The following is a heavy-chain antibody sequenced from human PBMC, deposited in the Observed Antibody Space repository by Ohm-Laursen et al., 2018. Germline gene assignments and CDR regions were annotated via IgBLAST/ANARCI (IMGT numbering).Heavy chain of an antibody. Sequence: SETLSLTCTVSGGSFSGYYWTWIRQPPGKGLEWIGEMNQSGRTNYNPSLKSRVTISVDTSKNQLSLKLNSVTAADTAVYYCARGYWSTASCPKFDSWGQGTLVTVSS. D-gene: IGHD2-2*01. CDR3: ARGYWSTASCPKFDS. J-gene: IGHJ4*02. CDR2: MNQSGRT. CDR1: GGSFSGYY. V-gene: IGHV4-34*01.